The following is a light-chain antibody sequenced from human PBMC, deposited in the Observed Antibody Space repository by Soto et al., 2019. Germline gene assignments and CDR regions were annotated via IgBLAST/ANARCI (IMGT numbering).Light chain of an antibody. CDR1: SSDVGSYNL. CDR3: SSYAGSNNLYV. Sequence: QSALTQPASVSASPGQSITIPCTGTSSDVGSYNLVSWFQQHPGKVPKLLIYEGTKRPSGLSDRFSGSKSGNTASLTISGLQAEDEADYYCSSYAGSNNLYVFGTGTKVTVL. CDR2: EGT. J-gene: IGLJ1*01. V-gene: IGLV2-14*02.